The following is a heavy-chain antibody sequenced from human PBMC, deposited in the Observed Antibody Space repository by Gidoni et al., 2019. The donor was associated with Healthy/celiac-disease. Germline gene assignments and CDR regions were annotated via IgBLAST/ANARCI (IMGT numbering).Heavy chain of an antibody. CDR3: ARVAGTRAAARWFDP. V-gene: IGHV3-30-3*01. CDR1: GFTFSSYA. J-gene: IGHJ5*02. CDR2: ISYDGSNK. D-gene: IGHD6-13*01. Sequence: QVQLVESGGGVVQPGRSLRLSCAASGFTFSSYAMHWVRQAPGKGLEWGAVISYDGSNKYYADSVKGRFTISRDNSKNTLYLQMNSLRAEDTAVYYCARVAGTRAAARWFDPWGQGTLVTVSS.